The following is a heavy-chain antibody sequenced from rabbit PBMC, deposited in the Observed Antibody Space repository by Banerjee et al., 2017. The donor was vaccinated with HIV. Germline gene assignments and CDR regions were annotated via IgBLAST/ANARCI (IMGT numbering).Heavy chain of an antibody. J-gene: IGHJ4*01. V-gene: IGHV1S45*01. CDR2: IYTGNAKN. D-gene: IGHD1-1*01. CDR1: GFSFSSGYD. Sequence: QEQLVESGGGLVKPGTSLTLICTASGFSFSSGYDMSWVRQAPGKGLEWIGIIYTGNAKNYYASWAKGRFTISSNTNQNTVSLQINSLTAADTATYFCAREDVGGSVTLWGPGTLVTVS. CDR3: AREDVGGSVTL.